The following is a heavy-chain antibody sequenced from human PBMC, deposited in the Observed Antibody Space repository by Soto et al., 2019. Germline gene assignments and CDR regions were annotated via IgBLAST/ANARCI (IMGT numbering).Heavy chain of an antibody. CDR2: ISYDGSNK. V-gene: IGHV3-30-3*01. CDR3: ARDQYSYGYSSDFDY. D-gene: IGHD5-18*01. J-gene: IGHJ4*02. Sequence: VGSLRLSCAASGFTFSSYAMHWVRQAPGKGLEWVAVISYDGSNKYYADSVKGRFTISRDNSKNTLYLQMNSLRAEDTAVYYCARDQYSYGYSSDFDYWGQGTLVTVSS. CDR1: GFTFSSYA.